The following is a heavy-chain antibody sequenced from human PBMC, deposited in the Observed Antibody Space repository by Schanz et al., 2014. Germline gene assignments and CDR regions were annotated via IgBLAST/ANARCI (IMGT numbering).Heavy chain of an antibody. J-gene: IGHJ5*02. CDR3: ARGKGPRGWFDP. V-gene: IGHV4-34*01. CDR1: GGSISGYY. D-gene: IGHD3-10*01. Sequence: QVQLQQWGAGLLKPSETLSLTCGVYGGSISGYYWSWIRQPPGKGLEWIGEINHSGVTNYNPFLGSRPRVLVDMSRHQVYLTITSVAAADTAVYYCARGKGPRGWFDPWGQGTLVTVSS. CDR2: INHSGVT.